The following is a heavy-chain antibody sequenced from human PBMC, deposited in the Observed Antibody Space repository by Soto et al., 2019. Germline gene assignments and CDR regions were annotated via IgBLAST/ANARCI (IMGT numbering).Heavy chain of an antibody. CDR1: GVPIRSYF. CDR3: AGSKNRGVTVDY. CDR2: AYHSADA. V-gene: IGHV4-59*13. J-gene: IGHJ4*02. Sequence: SETLSLTCTVSGVPIRSYFWTWIRQPPGKGLEWIGFAYHSADANYNPSLRNRATISTDPAKRQFSLRLSSVTAADTALYYCAGSKNRGVTVDYWGQGALVTVSS. D-gene: IGHD3-10*01.